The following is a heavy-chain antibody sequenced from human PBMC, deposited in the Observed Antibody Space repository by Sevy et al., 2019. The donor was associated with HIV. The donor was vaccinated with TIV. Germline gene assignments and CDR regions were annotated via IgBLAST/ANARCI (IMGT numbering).Heavy chain of an antibody. D-gene: IGHD3-16*01. CDR3: AIDPRDGGDY. CDR2: IITGIITI. V-gene: IGHV3-48*02. CDR1: GFIFSSYS. Sequence: GGSLRLSCAASGFIFSSYSMNWVRKAPGKGLEWISYIITGIITIYYPDSVKGRFTGSRDNARSSLFLQMNSLRDEDTAVYYCAIDPRDGGDYWGQGTLVTVSS. J-gene: IGHJ4*02.